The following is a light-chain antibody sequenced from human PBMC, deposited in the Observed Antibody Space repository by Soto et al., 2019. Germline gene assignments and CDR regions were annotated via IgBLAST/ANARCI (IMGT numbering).Light chain of an antibody. J-gene: IGKJ5*01. CDR2: GAS. Sequence: EIVLTQSPGTLSLSPGERATLSCRAIQTFSNSFLSWFQQIPGQAPRLLIYGASTRATGIPDRFSGGGSGTDFTLTISSLQPEDVATYYCQKYNSAPQITFGQGTRLEIK. CDR3: QKYNSAPQIT. V-gene: IGKV3-20*01. CDR1: QTFSNSF.